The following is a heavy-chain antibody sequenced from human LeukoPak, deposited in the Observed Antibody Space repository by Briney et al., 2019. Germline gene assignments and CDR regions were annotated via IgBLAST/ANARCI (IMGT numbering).Heavy chain of an antibody. J-gene: IGHJ3*02. CDR2: IYYSGST. V-gene: IGHV4-59*01. CDR3: ATYGDYDAFDI. Sequence: SETLSLTCTVSGGSISSYYWSWIRQPPGKGLEWIGYIYYSGSTNYNPSLKSRVTISVNTSKNQFSLKLSSVTAADTAVYYCATYGDYDAFDIWGQGTMVTVSS. CDR1: GGSISSYY. D-gene: IGHD4-17*01.